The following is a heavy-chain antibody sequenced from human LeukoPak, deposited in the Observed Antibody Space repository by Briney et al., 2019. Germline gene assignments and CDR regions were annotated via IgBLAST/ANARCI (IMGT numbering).Heavy chain of an antibody. V-gene: IGHV4-39*01. CDR3: ARTENYIPEDCFDP. J-gene: IGHJ5*02. Sequence: PSETLSLTCTVSGGSISSSAYYWGWIRQPPGKGLEWIGSVYYGGTTYYNPSLESRVTISVDTSKNQFSLKLSSVTAADTAVYYCARTENYIPEDCFDPWGQGTLVTVSS. D-gene: IGHD5-24*01. CDR1: GGSISSSAYY. CDR2: VYYGGTT.